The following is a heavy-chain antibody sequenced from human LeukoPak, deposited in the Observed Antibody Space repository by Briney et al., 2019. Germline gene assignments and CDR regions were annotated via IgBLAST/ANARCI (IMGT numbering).Heavy chain of an antibody. Sequence: SGGSLRLSCAASGFTFSSYAMSWVRQAPGKGLEWVSAISGSGGSTYYADSVKGRFTISRDNFKNTLYLQMNSLRAEDTAVYYCAKDAYSSSWYYFDYWGQGTLVTVSS. D-gene: IGHD6-13*01. CDR3: AKDAYSSSWYYFDY. CDR1: GFTFSSYA. V-gene: IGHV3-23*01. CDR2: ISGSGGST. J-gene: IGHJ4*02.